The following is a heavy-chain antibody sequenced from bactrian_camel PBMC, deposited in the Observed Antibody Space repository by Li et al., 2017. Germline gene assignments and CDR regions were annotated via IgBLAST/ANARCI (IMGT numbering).Heavy chain of an antibody. Sequence: HVQLVESGGGSVQAGGSLRLSCTASGFTHTPTCMGWFRQTLAKGREGVAVIHSGGRTDYDDSVKGRFTISRNNAKNTLYLQLDSLSTEDTATYYCAKGRPRLGLVAADLDRGQGTQVTVS. J-gene: IGHJ4*01. D-gene: IGHD7*01. V-gene: IGHV3S1*01. CDR3: AKGRPRLGLVAADLD. CDR2: IHSGGRT. CDR1: GFTHTPTC.